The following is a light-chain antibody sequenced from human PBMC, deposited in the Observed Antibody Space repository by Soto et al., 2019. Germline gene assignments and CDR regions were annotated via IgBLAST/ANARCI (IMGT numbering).Light chain of an antibody. V-gene: IGKV3-20*01. Sequence: EIVLTQSPGTLSLSPRERATLSCRASQSVNSEYLAWYQQKPGQAPRLLIYGASIRATGIPDRFSGSGSGTDFTLSISRLEPEDFASYYCQQYGNSPITFCQGTRLEI. CDR2: GAS. J-gene: IGKJ5*01. CDR3: QQYGNSPIT. CDR1: QSVNSEY.